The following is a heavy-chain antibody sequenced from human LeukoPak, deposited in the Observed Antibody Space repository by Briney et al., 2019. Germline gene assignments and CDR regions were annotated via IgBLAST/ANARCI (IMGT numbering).Heavy chain of an antibody. J-gene: IGHJ4*02. CDR3: ARDSGVLRYFDWLSHYFDY. D-gene: IGHD3-9*01. CDR2: IYYSGST. V-gene: IGHV4-39*07. Sequence: PSETLSLTCTVSSGSISTSNYYWGWVRQPPGKALEWIGSIYYSGSTYYNPSLKSRVTISVDTYKNQFSLKLSSVTAADTAVYYCARDSGVLRYFDWLSHYFDYWGQGTLVTVSS. CDR1: SGSISTSNYY.